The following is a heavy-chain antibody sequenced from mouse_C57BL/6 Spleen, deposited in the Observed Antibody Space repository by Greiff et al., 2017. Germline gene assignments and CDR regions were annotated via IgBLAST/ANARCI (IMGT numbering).Heavy chain of an antibody. V-gene: IGHV1-62-2*01. CDR2: FYPGSGSI. Sequence: QVQLQQSGAELVKPGASVKLSCKASGYTFTEYTIHWVKQRSGQGLEWIGWFYPGSGSIKYNEKFKDKATLTEDKSSSTVYKELSRLTSEDSAVYYCARHDVGAYDGYLYYFDYWGQGTTLTVSS. J-gene: IGHJ2*01. CDR1: GYTFTEYT. CDR3: ARHDVGAYDGYLYYFDY. D-gene: IGHD2-3*01.